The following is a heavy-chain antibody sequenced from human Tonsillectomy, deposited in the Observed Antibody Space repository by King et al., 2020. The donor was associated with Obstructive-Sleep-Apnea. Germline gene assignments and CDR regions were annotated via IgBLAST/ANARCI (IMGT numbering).Heavy chain of an antibody. CDR1: GGSFSVYY. D-gene: IGHD6-13*01. V-gene: IGHV4-34*01. CDR3: ARGSGAAAVNWFDP. CDR2: INPMGST. J-gene: IGHJ5*02. Sequence: VQLQQWGAGLLKPSETLSLTCAVFGGSFSVYYWSWIRQPPGKGLEWIVEINPMGSTNDNPSLKSRVAVSADTSKNHLSLKLSSVTAADTAVYYCARGSGAAAVNWFDPWGQGTLVTVSS.